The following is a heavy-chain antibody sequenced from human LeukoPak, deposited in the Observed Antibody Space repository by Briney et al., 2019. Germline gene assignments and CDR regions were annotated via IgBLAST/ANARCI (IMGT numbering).Heavy chain of an antibody. Sequence: SETLSLTCTVSGGSISSGGYYWSWIRQPPGKGLEWIGYIYHSGSTYYNPSLKSRVTISVDRSKNQFSLKLSSVTAADTAVYYCARDFSIAAAGALNWGQGTLVTVSS. V-gene: IGHV4-30-2*01. J-gene: IGHJ1*01. D-gene: IGHD6-13*01. CDR1: GGSISSGGYY. CDR2: IYHSGST. CDR3: ARDFSIAAAGALN.